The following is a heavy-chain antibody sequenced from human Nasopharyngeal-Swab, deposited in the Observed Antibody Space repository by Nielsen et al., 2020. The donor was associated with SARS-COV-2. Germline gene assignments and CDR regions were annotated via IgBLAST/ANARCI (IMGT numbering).Heavy chain of an antibody. Sequence: PGKGLEWIGYIHYTGYTFYNPSLESRLIISLDTSQNQFSLRLSSVTAADTAVYYCASSAVVANINGWFDPWGQGTLVPSPQ. CDR2: IHYTGYT. CDR3: ASSAVVANINGWFDP. J-gene: IGHJ5*02. D-gene: IGHD5-12*01. V-gene: IGHV4-31*02.